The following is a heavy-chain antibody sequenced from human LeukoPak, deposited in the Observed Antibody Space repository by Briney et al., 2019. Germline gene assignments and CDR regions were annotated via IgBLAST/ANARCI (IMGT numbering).Heavy chain of an antibody. V-gene: IGHV4-34*01. J-gene: IGHJ4*02. CDR1: GGSFSGYY. CDR3: ARVRLRYFDWFYSYFDY. Sequence: SETLSLTCAVYGGSFSGYYWSWIRQPPGKGLEWIGEINHSGSTNYNPSLKGRVTISVDTSKNQFSLKLSSVTAADTAVYYCARVRLRYFDWFYSYFDYWGQGTLVTVSS. D-gene: IGHD3-9*01. CDR2: INHSGST.